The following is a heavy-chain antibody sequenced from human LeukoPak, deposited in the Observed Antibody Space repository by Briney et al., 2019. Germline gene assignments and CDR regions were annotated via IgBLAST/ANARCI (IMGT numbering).Heavy chain of an antibody. J-gene: IGHJ4*02. CDR2: ISWNSGSI. D-gene: IGHD3-22*01. V-gene: IGHV3-9*01. CDR3: AKDMGSGYAYFDY. CDR1: GFTFDDYA. Sequence: PGGSLRLSCAASGFTFDDYAMHWVRQAPGKGLEWVSGISWNSGSIGYADSGKGRFTISRDNAKNSLYLQMNSLRAEDTALYYCAKDMGSGYAYFDYWGQGTLVTVSS.